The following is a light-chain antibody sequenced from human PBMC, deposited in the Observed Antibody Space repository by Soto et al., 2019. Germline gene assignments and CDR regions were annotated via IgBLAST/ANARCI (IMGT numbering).Light chain of an antibody. V-gene: IGLV2-11*01. CDR1: SSDVGGYNY. CDR3: SPYAGTYSSV. CDR2: DVN. J-gene: IGLJ1*01. Sequence: QSALTQPRSGSGSPGQSVAISCTGTSSDVGGYNYVSWYQQHPGKAPKVMIFDVNKRPSGVPDRFSGSKSGNTASLTISGLQAEDEADYYCSPYAGTYSSVFATGTEDT.